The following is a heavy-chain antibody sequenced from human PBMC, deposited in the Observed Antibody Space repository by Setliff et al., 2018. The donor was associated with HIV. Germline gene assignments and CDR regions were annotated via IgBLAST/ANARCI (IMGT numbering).Heavy chain of an antibody. J-gene: IGHJ4*02. CDR1: GFAFSSHQ. CDR3: AREGSRCTSVRCYTPDY. D-gene: IGHD2-2*02. V-gene: IGHV3-7*01. CDR2: IRQDGTDK. Sequence: PGGSLRLSCAASGFAFSSHQMSWVRQAPGKGLEWVAKIRQDGTDKYYVDSVKGPFTISRDNAKSSLYLEMNSLRAEDTAVYYCAREGSRCTSVRCYTPDYWGQGTLVTVSS.